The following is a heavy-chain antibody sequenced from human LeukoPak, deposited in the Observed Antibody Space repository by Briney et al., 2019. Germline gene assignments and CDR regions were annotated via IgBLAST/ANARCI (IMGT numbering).Heavy chain of an antibody. Sequence: PSQTLSLTCTVSGGSISSGDYYWSWIRQPAGKGLEWIGRISSSGSTNYNPSLKSRVTISVDTSKNQFSLKLSSVTAADTAVYFCARGPYSYDSSGAFDIWGQGTMVTVSS. J-gene: IGHJ3*02. CDR2: ISSSGST. D-gene: IGHD3-22*01. V-gene: IGHV4-61*02. CDR3: ARGPYSYDSSGAFDI. CDR1: GGSISSGDYY.